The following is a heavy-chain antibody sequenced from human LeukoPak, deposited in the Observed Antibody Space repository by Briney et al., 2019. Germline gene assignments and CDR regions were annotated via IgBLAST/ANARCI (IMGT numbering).Heavy chain of an antibody. J-gene: IGHJ4*02. Sequence: SQTLSLTCAISGDSVSSNSAAWNWIRQSPSRGLEWLGRTYYRSKWYNDYAVSVKSRITINPDTSKNQFSLQLNSVTPEDTAVYYCAREDWIAVAGTRIFDYWGQGTLVTVS. CDR2: TYYRSKWYN. V-gene: IGHV6-1*01. CDR3: AREDWIAVAGTRIFDY. CDR1: GDSVSSNSAA. D-gene: IGHD6-19*01.